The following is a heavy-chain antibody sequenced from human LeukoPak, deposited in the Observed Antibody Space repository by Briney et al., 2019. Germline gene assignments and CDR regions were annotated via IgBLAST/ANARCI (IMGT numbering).Heavy chain of an antibody. V-gene: IGHV4-59*12. CDR3: ARVYSIAARPTYYYYMDV. J-gene: IGHJ6*03. CDR2: IYYSGST. CDR1: GGSISSYY. D-gene: IGHD6-6*01. Sequence: SETLSLTCTVSGGSISSYYWSWIRQPPGKGLEWIGSIYYSGSTYYNPSLKSRVTISVDTSKNQFSLKLSSVTAADTAVYYCARVYSIAARPTYYYYMDVWGKGTTVTVSS.